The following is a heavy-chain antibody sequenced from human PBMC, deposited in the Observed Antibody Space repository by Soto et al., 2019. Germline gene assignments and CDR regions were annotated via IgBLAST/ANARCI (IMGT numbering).Heavy chain of an antibody. CDR2: IWYDGSEK. D-gene: IGHD3-10*01. CDR1: GFSFSGYG. V-gene: IGHV3-33*01. CDR3: ASDEFLAS. Sequence: QVQLVQSGGGVVQPGRSLRLSCAASGFSFSGYGMHWVRQAPGKGLEWVAVIWYDGSEKYYADSVKGRFTISRDNSKNTLFLQMNSLRVEDTAVYYCASDEFLASWGQGTLVTVSS. J-gene: IGHJ5*02.